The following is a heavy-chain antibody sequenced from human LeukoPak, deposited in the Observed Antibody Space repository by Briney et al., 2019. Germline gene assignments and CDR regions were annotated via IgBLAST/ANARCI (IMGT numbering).Heavy chain of an antibody. CDR2: INHSGST. CDR3: ARRRTIITQPTLRYFDY. V-gene: IGHV4-34*01. D-gene: IGHD4-17*01. Sequence: SETLSLTCAVYGGSFSSYYRSWIRQPPGRGLEWIGEINHSGSTNYNPSLKSRVTISVDTSKNQFSLKLSSVTAADTAVYYCARRRTIITQPTLRYFDYWGQGTLVTVSS. CDR1: GGSFSSYY. J-gene: IGHJ4*02.